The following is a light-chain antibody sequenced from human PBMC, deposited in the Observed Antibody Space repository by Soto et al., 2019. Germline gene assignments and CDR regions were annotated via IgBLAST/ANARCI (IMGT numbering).Light chain of an antibody. V-gene: IGKV3-11*01. CDR3: QQRSNVGLT. J-gene: IGKJ4*01. CDR2: DAS. CDR1: QSVSSY. Sequence: EIVLTQSPATLSLSPGERATLSCRASQSVSSYLAWYQQKPGKAPRLLIYDASNRSTGIPARFSGSGSGTDLTFTISRLEPEDFAVYYCQQRSNVGLTFGGGTKVEIK.